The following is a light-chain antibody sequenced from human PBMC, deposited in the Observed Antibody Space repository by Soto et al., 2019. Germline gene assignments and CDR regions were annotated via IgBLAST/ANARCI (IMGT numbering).Light chain of an antibody. CDR2: GAS. V-gene: IGKV3-20*01. CDR1: QSVGSN. CDR3: QQYGSSGT. Sequence: EIVMTQSPATLSVSPGERATLSCRASQSVGSNVAWYQQKPGQAPRLLIYGASSRATGIPARVSGSGSGTDFTLTISRLEPEDFAVYYCQQYGSSGTFGQGTKVDI. J-gene: IGKJ1*01.